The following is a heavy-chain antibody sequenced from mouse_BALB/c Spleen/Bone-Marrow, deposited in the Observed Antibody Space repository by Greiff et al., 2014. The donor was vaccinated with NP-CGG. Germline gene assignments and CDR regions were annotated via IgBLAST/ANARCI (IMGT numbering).Heavy chain of an antibody. CDR3: TRSRAYFRDWFAY. V-gene: IGHV1-39*01. Sequence: EVQLQQSGPELEKPGASVKISCKASGHSFTGYNMNWVKQSHGKSLEWIGNTDPYYGTTTFNQKFKDKATLTVDKSSSTAYMQHKSLTSEDTAVYYCTRSRAYFRDWFAYWGQGTLVTVSA. CDR1: GHSFTGYN. J-gene: IGHJ3*01. CDR2: TDPYYGTT. D-gene: IGHD2-14*01.